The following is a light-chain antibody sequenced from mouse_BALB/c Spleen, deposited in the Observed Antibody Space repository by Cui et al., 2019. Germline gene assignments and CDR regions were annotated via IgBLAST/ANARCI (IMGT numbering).Light chain of an antibody. CDR1: LSVSY. V-gene: IGKV4-59*01. J-gene: IGKJ1*01. CDR3: QQWSSNPPT. CDR2: DTS. Sequence: QIVLTQSPAIMSASPGEKVTMTCSASLSVSYMHWYQQKSGTSPKRWIYDTSKLASGVPARFSGSGSGTSYSLTISSMEAEDAAAYYCQQWSSNPPTFGGGTKLEIK.